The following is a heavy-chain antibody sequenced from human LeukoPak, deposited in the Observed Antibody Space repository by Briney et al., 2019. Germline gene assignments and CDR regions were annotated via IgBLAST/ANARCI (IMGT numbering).Heavy chain of an antibody. Sequence: PGGSLTLSCAASGFTFSSYAMSWVRQAPGKGLEWVASISGSGGSTYYAASVTGRFTISRDNSTNTLYLQMNSLRAEDTAVYYCAKDQEEGYCRGGSCGSDYWGQGTLVTVSS. CDR2: ISGSGGST. V-gene: IGHV3-23*01. CDR1: GFTFSSYA. CDR3: AKDQEEGYCRGGSCGSDY. D-gene: IGHD2-15*01. J-gene: IGHJ4*02.